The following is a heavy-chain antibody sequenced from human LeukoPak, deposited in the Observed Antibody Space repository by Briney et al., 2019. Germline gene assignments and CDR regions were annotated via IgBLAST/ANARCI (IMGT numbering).Heavy chain of an antibody. CDR3: ASKTYYYGSGSYLDAFDI. J-gene: IGHJ3*02. CDR1: GGSISSYY. V-gene: IGHV4-59*01. Sequence: SETLSLTCTVSGGSISSYYWSWIRQPPGKGLEWIGYIYYSGSTNYNPSLKSRVTISVDTSKNQFSLKLSSVTAADTAVYYCASKTYYYGSGSYLDAFDIWGQGTMVTVSS. CDR2: IYYSGST. D-gene: IGHD3-10*01.